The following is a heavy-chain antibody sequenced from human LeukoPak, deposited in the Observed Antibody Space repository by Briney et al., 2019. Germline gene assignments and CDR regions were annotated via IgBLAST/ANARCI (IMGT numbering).Heavy chain of an antibody. Sequence: SVKVSCKASGGTFSSYAITWVRQAPGQGLEWMGRIIPILGIANYAQKFQGRVTITADKSTSTAYMELSSLRSEDTAVYYCARAPHDYGDYVGAFDIWGQGTMVTVSS. D-gene: IGHD4-17*01. CDR1: GGTFSSYA. CDR2: IIPILGIA. V-gene: IGHV1-69*04. J-gene: IGHJ3*02. CDR3: ARAPHDYGDYVGAFDI.